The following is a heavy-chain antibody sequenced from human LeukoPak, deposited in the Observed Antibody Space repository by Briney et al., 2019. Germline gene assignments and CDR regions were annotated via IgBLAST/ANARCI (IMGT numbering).Heavy chain of an antibody. V-gene: IGHV1-2*02. D-gene: IGHD6-13*01. Sequence: ASVKVSCKASGYTFTGYYMHWVRQAPGQGLEWMGWINPNSGGTNYAQKFQGRVTMTRDTSISTAYMELSRLRSDDTAVYYCARPLLPGIAGYYGMDVWGQGTTVTVSS. CDR1: GYTFTGYY. J-gene: IGHJ6*02. CDR2: INPNSGGT. CDR3: ARPLLPGIAGYYGMDV.